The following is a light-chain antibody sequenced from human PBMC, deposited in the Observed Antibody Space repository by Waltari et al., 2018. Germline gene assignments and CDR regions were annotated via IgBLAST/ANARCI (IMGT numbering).Light chain of an antibody. J-gene: IGKJ2*01. V-gene: IGKV3-20*01. CDR1: QSVSSRQ. Sequence: EIVLTQSPGTLSLSPGERAALSCRARQSVSSRQLAWSPQRRGRAPRLLMSGAISRAADIPDRVSGSGAGTDFTLTISRLEPEDFAVYYCQHYDASRGMYTFGQGTRLE. CDR2: GAI. CDR3: QHYDASRGMYT.